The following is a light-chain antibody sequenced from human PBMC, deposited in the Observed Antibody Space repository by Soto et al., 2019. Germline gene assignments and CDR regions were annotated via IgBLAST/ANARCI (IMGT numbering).Light chain of an antibody. CDR3: QQSYSSPRT. J-gene: IGKJ1*01. Sequence: DVQMTQSASSLSASLGHSVTITCPASQTISSYLNWYQQKQGKAPKILIYVASSLQSGVPSRFSGSGYGTDFNLTISSLQTEDSATYYCQQSYSSPRTFGQGTKVDIK. CDR2: VAS. V-gene: IGKV1-39*01. CDR1: QTISSY.